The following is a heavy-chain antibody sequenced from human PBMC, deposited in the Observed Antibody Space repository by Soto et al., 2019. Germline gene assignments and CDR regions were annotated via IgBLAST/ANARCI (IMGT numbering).Heavy chain of an antibody. J-gene: IGHJ6*03. CDR1: GGSFSGYY. CDR2: INHSGST. Sequence: SSETLSLTCAVYGGSFSGYYWSWIRQPPGKGLEWIGEINHSGSTNYNPSLKSRVTISVDTSKNQFSLKLSSVTAADTAVYYCARGRTYQLLFDYYYYMDGWGKGTTVTVSS. V-gene: IGHV4-34*01. D-gene: IGHD2-2*01. CDR3: ARGRTYQLLFDYYYYMDG.